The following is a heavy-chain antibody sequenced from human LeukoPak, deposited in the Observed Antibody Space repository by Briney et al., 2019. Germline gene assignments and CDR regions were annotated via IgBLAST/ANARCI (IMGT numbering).Heavy chain of an antibody. V-gene: IGHV4-34*01. D-gene: IGHD5-18*01. J-gene: IGHJ3*02. Sequence: SETLSLTCAVYGGSFSGYYWSWIRQPPGKGLEWIGEINHSGSTNYNPSLKSRVTISVDTSKNQFSLKLSSVTAADTAVYYCARHRLWLGDAFDIWGQGTMVTVSS. CDR1: GGSFSGYY. CDR2: INHSGST. CDR3: ARHRLWLGDAFDI.